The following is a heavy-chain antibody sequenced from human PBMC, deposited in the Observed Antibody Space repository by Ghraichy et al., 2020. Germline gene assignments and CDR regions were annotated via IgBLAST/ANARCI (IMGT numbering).Heavy chain of an antibody. D-gene: IGHD5-12*01. CDR1: GGSFSGYY. Sequence: SETLSLTCAVYGGSFSGYYWSWIRQPPGKGLEWIGEINHSGSTNYNPSLKSRVTISVDTSKNQFSLKLSSVTAADTAVYYCARDNSGYDRKAVYGMDVWGQGTTVTVSS. CDR2: INHSGST. V-gene: IGHV4-34*01. CDR3: ARDNSGYDRKAVYGMDV. J-gene: IGHJ6*02.